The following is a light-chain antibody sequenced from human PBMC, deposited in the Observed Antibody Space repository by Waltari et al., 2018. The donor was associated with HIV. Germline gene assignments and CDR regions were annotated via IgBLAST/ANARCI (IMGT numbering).Light chain of an antibody. V-gene: IGLV1-51*02. J-gene: IGLJ2*01. CDR3: GTWDTILTVI. CDR2: ENI. Sequence: QSVLTQPPSVSAAPGQKVTISCSGNNSDIENNYVSWYQQPPGTDPKLLIYENIKRPSGIPDRLSGSKSGTSATLDITGLQTGDEGDYYCGTWDTILTVIFGGGTKVTV. CDR1: NSDIENNY.